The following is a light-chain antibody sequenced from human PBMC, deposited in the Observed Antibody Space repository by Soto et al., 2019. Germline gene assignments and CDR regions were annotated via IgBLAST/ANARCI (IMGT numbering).Light chain of an antibody. Sequence: DIRMPQSPSSLSASVGDRVTITCRASQSISSYLNWYQQKPGKAPKLLIYAASSLQSGVPSRFSGSGSGTDFTLTISSLQPEDFATYYCQQSYSTPPVTFGGGTKVEIK. V-gene: IGKV1-39*01. CDR3: QQSYSTPPVT. CDR1: QSISSY. J-gene: IGKJ4*01. CDR2: AAS.